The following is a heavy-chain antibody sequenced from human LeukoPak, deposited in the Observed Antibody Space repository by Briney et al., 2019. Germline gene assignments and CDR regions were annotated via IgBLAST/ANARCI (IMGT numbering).Heavy chain of an antibody. CDR1: GYTSTSYG. CDR2: ISDYNGIT. D-gene: IGHD3-10*01. CDR3: ARDISQPLWFGEFTFDY. V-gene: IGHV1-18*01. Sequence: ASVKVSCKASGYTSTSYGISWVRQAPGQGLEWMGWISDYNGITNYAQKLQGRVTMTTDTSTSTAYMELRSLRSDDTAVYYCARDISQPLWFGEFTFDYWGQGTLVTVSS. J-gene: IGHJ4*02.